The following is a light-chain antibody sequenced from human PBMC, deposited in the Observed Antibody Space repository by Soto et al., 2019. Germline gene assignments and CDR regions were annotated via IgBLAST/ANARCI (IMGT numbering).Light chain of an antibody. CDR3: CSDAGSDTML. Sequence: SVLPQPASVSGSPGQSITISCTGTSSDVGSYNLLSWFQQHPAEAPKLMIYEGTKRPSGVSNRYSGSKSGNTASLTIFGLQAGDEARFYGCSDAGSDTMLFGGGTKVTVL. CDR2: EGT. J-gene: IGLJ2*01. CDR1: SSDVGSYNL. V-gene: IGLV2-23*01.